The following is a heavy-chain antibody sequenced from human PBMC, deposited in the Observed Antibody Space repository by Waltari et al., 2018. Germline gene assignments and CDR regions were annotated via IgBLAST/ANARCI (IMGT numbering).Heavy chain of an antibody. CDR1: GGTFSSYA. V-gene: IGHV1-69*08. D-gene: IGHD5-18*01. CDR2: IIPIFGTA. Sequence: QVQLVQSGAEVKKPGSSVKVSCKASGGTFSSYAISWVRQAPGQGLEWMGRIIPIFGTANYEQKFQGRVKMTADKSTSTAYMELSSLRSEDTAVYYCAIKGGGTAMVDYWGQGTLVTVSS. J-gene: IGHJ4*02. CDR3: AIKGGGTAMVDY.